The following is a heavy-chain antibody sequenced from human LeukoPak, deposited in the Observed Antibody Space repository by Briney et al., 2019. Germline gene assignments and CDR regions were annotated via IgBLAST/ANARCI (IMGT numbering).Heavy chain of an antibody. CDR1: GGAITTDNW. J-gene: IGHJ3*02. CDR3: ARHRSGSYWRAFDI. CDR2: IYHSGST. D-gene: IGHD1-26*01. Sequence: PSETLSLTCAVSGGAITTDNWWTWVRQPPGKGLEWIGEIYHSGSTNYNPSLKSRVTISVDTSKNQFSLKLSSVTAADTAVYYCARHRSGSYWRAFDIWGQGTMVTVSS. V-gene: IGHV4-4*02.